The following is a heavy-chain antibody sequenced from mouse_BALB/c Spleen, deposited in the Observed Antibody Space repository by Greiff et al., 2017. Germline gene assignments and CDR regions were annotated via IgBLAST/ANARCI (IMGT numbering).Heavy chain of an antibody. CDR1: GFTFSSYA. CDR2: ISSGGSYT. Sequence: EVKLVESGGGLVKPGGSLKLSCAASGFTFSSYAMSWVRQSPEKRLEWVAEISSGGSYTYYPDTVTGRFTISRDNAKNTLYLEMSSLRSEDTAMYYCARLLRSYVDYWGQGTTLTVSS. CDR3: ARLLRSYVDY. D-gene: IGHD1-1*01. J-gene: IGHJ2*01. V-gene: IGHV5-9-4*01.